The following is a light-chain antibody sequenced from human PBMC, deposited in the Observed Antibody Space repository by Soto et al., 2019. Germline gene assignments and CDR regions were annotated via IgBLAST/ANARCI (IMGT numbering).Light chain of an antibody. CDR2: INN. CDR3: AAWDDSLDGGV. Sequence: QSVLTQPPSASGTPGQRVTISCSGSSSNIGSNSLDCYRQLPGAAPQLLIYINNQRPSSVPDRFSGSNSGTSAALAISALQSEDEADDYCAAWDDSLDGGVFGGGTKLTVL. J-gene: IGLJ3*02. V-gene: IGLV1-44*01. CDR1: SSNIGSNS.